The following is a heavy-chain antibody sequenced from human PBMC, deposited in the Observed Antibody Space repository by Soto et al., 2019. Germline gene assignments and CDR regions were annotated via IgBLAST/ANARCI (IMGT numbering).Heavy chain of an antibody. J-gene: IGHJ4*02. CDR3: ARVWMERGFDY. V-gene: IGHV4-59*01. CDR2: IYYSGST. D-gene: IGHD1-1*01. CDR1: CGSISSYY. Sequence: SETLSLACTVSCGSISSYYWSWIRQPPGKGLEWIGYIYYSGSTNYNPSLKSRVTISVDTSKNQFSLKLSSVTAADTAVYYCARVWMERGFDYWGQGTLVTVSS.